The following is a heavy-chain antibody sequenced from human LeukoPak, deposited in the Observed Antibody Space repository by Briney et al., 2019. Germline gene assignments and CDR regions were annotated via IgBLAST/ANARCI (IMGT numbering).Heavy chain of an antibody. CDR3: AREDRYCSGGSCYA. D-gene: IGHD2-15*01. CDR2: INHSGST. Sequence: SETLSLTCAVYGGSFSGYYWSWIRQPPGKGLEWIGEINHSGSTNYNPSLKSRVTISVDTSKNQFSLKLSSVTAADTAVYYCAREDRYCSGGSCYAWGQGTLVTVSS. V-gene: IGHV4-34*01. J-gene: IGHJ5*02. CDR1: GGSFSGYY.